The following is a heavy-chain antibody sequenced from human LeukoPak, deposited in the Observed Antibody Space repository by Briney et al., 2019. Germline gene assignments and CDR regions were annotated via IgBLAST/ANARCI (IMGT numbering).Heavy chain of an antibody. CDR3: ARDGSQQLVHSFDI. J-gene: IGHJ3*02. CDR1: GGSFSGYY. D-gene: IGHD6-13*01. V-gene: IGHV4-34*01. CDR2: INHSGST. Sequence: SETLSLTCAVYGGSFSGYYWSWIRQPPGKGLEWIGEINHSGSTNYNPSLKSRVTISVDTSKNQFSLKLSSVTAADTAVYYCARDGSQQLVHSFDIWGQGTMVAVSS.